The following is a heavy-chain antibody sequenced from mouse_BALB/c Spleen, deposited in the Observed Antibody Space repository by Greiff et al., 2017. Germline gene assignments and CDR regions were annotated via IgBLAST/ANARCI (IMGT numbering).Heavy chain of an antibody. V-gene: IGHV14-3*02. Sequence: VQLQQSGAELVKPGASVKLSCTASGFTIKDTYMHWVKQRPEQGLEWIGRIDPANGNTKYDPKFQGKATITADTASNTAYLQLSSLTSEDTAVYYCARDYGSSLWFAYWGQGTLVTVSA. CDR3: ARDYGSSLWFAY. D-gene: IGHD1-1*01. J-gene: IGHJ3*01. CDR1: GFTIKDTY. CDR2: IDPANGNT.